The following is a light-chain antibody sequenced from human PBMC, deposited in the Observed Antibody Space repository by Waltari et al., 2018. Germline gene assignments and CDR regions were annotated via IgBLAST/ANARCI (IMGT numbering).Light chain of an antibody. V-gene: IGLV1-44*01. Sequence: QSVLTQPPSASGTPGQRVTISCSGSSSNIGSNTVNWYQQLPGTAPKLLIYSNNQRPSGVPDRFSGSKSGTSASLAIRGLQSEDEADYYCAAWEDSLNGRVFGTGTKVTVL. J-gene: IGLJ1*01. CDR1: SSNIGSNT. CDR3: AAWEDSLNGRV. CDR2: SNN.